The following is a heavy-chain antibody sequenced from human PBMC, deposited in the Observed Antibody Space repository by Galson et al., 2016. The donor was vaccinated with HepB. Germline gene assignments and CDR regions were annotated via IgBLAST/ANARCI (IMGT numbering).Heavy chain of an antibody. D-gene: IGHD5-12*01. J-gene: IGHJ4*02. CDR3: TRQSILATRLFDY. V-gene: IGHV3-49*03. CDR1: GFTFADYA. CDR2: IRSKAYGGTA. Sequence: SLRLSCAASGFTFADYAMTWFRQAPGKGLEWVGFIRSKAYGGTAEYAASVDGRCTVSRDDSKNIAYLQMRSLKAGDTAVYYCTRQSILATRLFDYWGQGTLVTVSS.